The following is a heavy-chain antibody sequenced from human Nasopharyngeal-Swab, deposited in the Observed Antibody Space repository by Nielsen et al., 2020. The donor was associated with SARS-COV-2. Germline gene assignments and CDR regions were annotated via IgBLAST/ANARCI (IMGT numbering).Heavy chain of an antibody. J-gene: IGHJ4*02. D-gene: IGHD2-21*02. CDR2: ISSGGSTI. Sequence: GGSLRLSCAASGFTFSSYEMNWVRQAPGKGLEWVSYISSGGSTIYYADSVKGRFTISRDNAKNSLYLQMNSLRAEDTAVYYCARVAVTYYLDYWGQGTLVTVSS. V-gene: IGHV3-48*03. CDR3: ARVAVTYYLDY. CDR1: GFTFSSYE.